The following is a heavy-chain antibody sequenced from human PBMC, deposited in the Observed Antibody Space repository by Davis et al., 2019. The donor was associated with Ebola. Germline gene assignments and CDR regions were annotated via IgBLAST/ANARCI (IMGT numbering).Heavy chain of an antibody. V-gene: IGHV1-46*01. CDR3: ARGKYYDVGYYYYYYMDV. D-gene: IGHD3-10*02. CDR1: GYTFTSYY. J-gene: IGHJ6*03. CDR2: INPSGGST. Sequence: ASVKVSCKASGYTFTSYYMHWVRQAPGQGLEWMGIINPSGGSTSYAQKFQGRVTMTRNTSISTAYMELSSLRSEDTAVYYCARGKYYDVGYYYYYYMDVWGKGTTVTVSS.